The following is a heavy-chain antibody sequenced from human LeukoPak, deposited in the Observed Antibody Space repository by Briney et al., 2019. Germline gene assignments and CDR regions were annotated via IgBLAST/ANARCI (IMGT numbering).Heavy chain of an antibody. CDR3: AKGGSGYHICY. CDR1: GFTFSSYA. Sequence: GGSLRLSCAASGFTFSSYAMSWVRQAPGKGLEWVSAISGSGGSTYYADSVKGRFTISRDNSKNTLYLQMNSLRAEDTAVYDCAKGGSGYHICYWGQGTLVTVSS. V-gene: IGHV3-23*01. CDR2: ISGSGGST. J-gene: IGHJ4*02. D-gene: IGHD3-10*01.